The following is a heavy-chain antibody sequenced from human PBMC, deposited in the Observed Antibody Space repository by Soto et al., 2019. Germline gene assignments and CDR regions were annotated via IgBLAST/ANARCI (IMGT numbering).Heavy chain of an antibody. Sequence: PGGSLRLSCKASGFDFSTYSMNWVRQAPGKGLEWIAYVSMDSDTIHYADSVKGRFTISRDDPENSLYLQMNSLRAEDTAVYYCAKGGVLLWFGDKSPFDYWGQGTLVTVSS. D-gene: IGHD3-10*01. CDR3: AKGGVLLWFGDKSPFDY. J-gene: IGHJ4*02. CDR1: GFDFSTYS. V-gene: IGHV3-48*01. CDR2: VSMDSDTI.